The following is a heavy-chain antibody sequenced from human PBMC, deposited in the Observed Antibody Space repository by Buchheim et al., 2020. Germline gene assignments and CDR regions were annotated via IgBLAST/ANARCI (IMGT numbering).Heavy chain of an antibody. CDR2: IYYSGST. CDR1: GGSISSGGYY. D-gene: IGHD6-13*01. J-gene: IGHJ6*03. CDR3: ARASKGAAAGNHKRAGGYYYYMDV. V-gene: IGHV4-31*03. Sequence: QVQLQESGPGLVKPSQTLSLTCTVSGGSISSGGYYWSWIRQHPGKGLEWIGYIYYSGSTYYNPSLKSRVTISVDTSKNQFSLKLSSVTAANTAVYYCARASKGAAAGNHKRAGGYYYYMDVWGKGTT.